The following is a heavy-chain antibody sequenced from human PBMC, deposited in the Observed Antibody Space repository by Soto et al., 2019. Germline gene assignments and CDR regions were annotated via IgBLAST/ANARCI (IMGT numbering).Heavy chain of an antibody. CDR2: IIPIFGTT. J-gene: IGHJ4*02. CDR3: GMIDYSSGSDY. D-gene: IGHD6-19*01. V-gene: IGHV1-69*13. Sequence: SVKVSCKASGGTFSSYPLSWVRQAPGQGLEWMGGIIPIFGTTKYAQKFQGRVTIIADESTTTAYMELSSLRSEDTAVYYCGMIDYSSGSDYWGQGTLVTVSS. CDR1: GGTFSSYP.